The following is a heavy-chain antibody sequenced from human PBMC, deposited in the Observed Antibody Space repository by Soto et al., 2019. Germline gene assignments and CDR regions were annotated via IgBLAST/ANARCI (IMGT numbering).Heavy chain of an antibody. CDR3: ARGLGSRETFPWYFDY. D-gene: IGHD1-26*01. CDR2: IRGRADSGTT. Sequence: EVQLLESGGGLVMPGRSLRLSCSTSGFTFRDHAMTWFSQAPGKGLEWVGFIRGRADSGTTEYAASVKGRFTIARDDSKSIPYLQMNSLKTEETAVYYCARGLGSRETFPWYFDYLGQGTLVTVSS. V-gene: IGHV3-49*05. J-gene: IGHJ4*02. CDR1: GFTFRDHA.